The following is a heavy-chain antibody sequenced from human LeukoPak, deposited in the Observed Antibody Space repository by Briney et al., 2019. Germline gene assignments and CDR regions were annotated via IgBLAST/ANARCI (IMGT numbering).Heavy chain of an antibody. CDR2: MSPSGTT. V-gene: IGHV4-61*01. D-gene: IGHD3-22*01. J-gene: IGHJ4*02. CDR1: GDSVSSGNYY. Sequence: SGTLSLTCTGSGDSVSSGNYYLSWIRQPPGKGLDWITYMSPSGTTKYNPSLKSRVTTSVDTSRTQFSLRLSSVTAADTAVYYCARGQDDRSGTFDYWGQGTLVTVSS. CDR3: ARGQDDRSGTFDY.